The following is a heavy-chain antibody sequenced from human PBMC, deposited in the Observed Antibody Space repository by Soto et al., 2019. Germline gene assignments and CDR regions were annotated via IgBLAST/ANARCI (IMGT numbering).Heavy chain of an antibody. CDR3: ARKSMVRVVIQEFDP. D-gene: IGHD3-10*01. Sequence: PGGSLRLSCAASGFTFSSYSMNWVRQAPGKGLEWVSSISSSSSYIYYADSVKGRFTISRDNSKNSLYLQMNSLRAEDTAVYYCARKSMVRVVIQEFDPWGQGTLVTVSS. CDR1: GFTFSSYS. V-gene: IGHV3-21*01. J-gene: IGHJ5*02. CDR2: ISSSSSYI.